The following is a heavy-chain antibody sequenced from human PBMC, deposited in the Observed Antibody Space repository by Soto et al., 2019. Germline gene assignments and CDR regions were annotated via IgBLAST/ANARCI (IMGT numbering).Heavy chain of an antibody. Sequence: PXETRSLTCTVAGCSMSSYYWSWIRQPAGKGLEWIGRIYTSGSTNYNPSLKSRVTMSVDTSKNQFSLKLSSVTAADTAVYYCAGWEGSSRTKKKSYYYYYGMDVWGQGTTVTVSS. CDR2: IYTSGST. V-gene: IGHV4-4*07. J-gene: IGHJ6*02. CDR1: GCSMSSYY. CDR3: AGWEGSSRTKKKSYYYYYGMDV. D-gene: IGHD1-26*01.